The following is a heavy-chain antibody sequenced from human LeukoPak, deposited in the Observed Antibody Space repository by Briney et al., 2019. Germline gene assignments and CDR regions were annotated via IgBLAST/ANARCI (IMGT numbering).Heavy chain of an antibody. V-gene: IGHV3-33*01. D-gene: IGHD6-13*01. Sequence: PGRSLRLSCAASGFTFSSYGMHWVRQAPGKGLEWVAVIWYDGSNKYYADSVKGRFTISRDNSKNTLYLQMNSLRAEDTAVYYCARDPSPIAAAGTSHFDYWGQGTLVTVSS. CDR1: GFTFSSYG. J-gene: IGHJ4*02. CDR3: ARDPSPIAAAGTSHFDY. CDR2: IWYDGSNK.